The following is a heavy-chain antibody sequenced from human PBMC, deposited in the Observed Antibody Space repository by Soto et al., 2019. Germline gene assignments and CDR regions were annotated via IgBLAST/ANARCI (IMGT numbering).Heavy chain of an antibody. J-gene: IGHJ4*02. V-gene: IGHV3-23*01. D-gene: IGHD3-22*01. CDR2: ITSSGGST. Sequence: GGSLRLSCAASGFTFSNSAMSWVRQAPGKGLEWVSAITSSGGSTYYADSVKGRFTISRDNSKNTLSLQMNSLRAEDTAVYYCARVSDHYDSSGSYYYFDYWGQGTLVTVSS. CDR1: GFTFSNSA. CDR3: ARVSDHYDSSGSYYYFDY.